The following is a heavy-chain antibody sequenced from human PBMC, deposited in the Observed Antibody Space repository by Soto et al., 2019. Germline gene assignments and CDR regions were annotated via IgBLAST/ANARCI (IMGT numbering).Heavy chain of an antibody. CDR1: GFTFSSYG. Sequence: GGSLRLSCAASGFTFSSYGMHWVRQALGKGLEWVAVIWYDGSNKYYADSEKGRFTISRDNSKNTLYLQMNSLRAEDTAVYYCARDRGNYYDFWSGYTAGFDYWGQGTLVTVSS. CDR3: ARDRGNYYDFWSGYTAGFDY. V-gene: IGHV3-33*01. D-gene: IGHD3-3*01. J-gene: IGHJ4*02. CDR2: IWYDGSNK.